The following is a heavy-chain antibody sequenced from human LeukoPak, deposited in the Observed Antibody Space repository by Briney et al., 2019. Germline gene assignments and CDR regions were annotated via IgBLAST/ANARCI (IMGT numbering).Heavy chain of an antibody. Sequence: SETLSLTCTVSGGSISSGGYYWSWIRQHPGKGLEWIGYIYYSGSTYYNPSLKSRVTTSVDTSKNQFSLKLSSVTAADTAVYYCARDREWLRFRGFDYWGQGTLVTVSS. J-gene: IGHJ4*02. D-gene: IGHD5-12*01. CDR1: GGSISSGGYY. V-gene: IGHV4-31*03. CDR2: IYYSGST. CDR3: ARDREWLRFRGFDY.